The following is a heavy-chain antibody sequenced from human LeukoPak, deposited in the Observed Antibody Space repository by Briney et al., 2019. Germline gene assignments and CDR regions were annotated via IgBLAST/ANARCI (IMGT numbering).Heavy chain of an antibody. CDR2: MNPNSGNT. CDR3: AGDLIWSGHNWFDP. D-gene: IGHD3-3*01. Sequence: APVKVSCKASGYTFTSYDINWVRQATGQGLEWMGWMNPNSGNTGYAQKFQGRVTMTRNTSISTAYMELSSLRSEDTAVYYCAGDLIWSGHNWFDPWGQGTLVTVSS. V-gene: IGHV1-8*01. CDR1: GYTFTSYD. J-gene: IGHJ5*02.